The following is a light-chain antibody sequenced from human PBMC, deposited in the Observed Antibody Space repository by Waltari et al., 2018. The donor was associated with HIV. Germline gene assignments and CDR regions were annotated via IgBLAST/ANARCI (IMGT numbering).Light chain of an antibody. Sequence: QSVLTQPPSLSGAPGQRVTIPCTGSSPNIGAGYDVHWFQQLPGTAPKLLIYGNPNRPSGVPDRFSGSKSGTSASLAITGLQAEDEADYYCQSYDSGLSAYVFGTGTKVTVL. J-gene: IGLJ1*01. V-gene: IGLV1-40*01. CDR3: QSYDSGLSAYV. CDR2: GNP. CDR1: SPNIGAGYD.